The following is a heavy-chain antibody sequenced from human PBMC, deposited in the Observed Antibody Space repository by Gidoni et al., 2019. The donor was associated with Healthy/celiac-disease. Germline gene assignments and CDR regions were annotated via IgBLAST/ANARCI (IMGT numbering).Heavy chain of an antibody. D-gene: IGHD4-17*01. J-gene: IGHJ6*02. CDR3: ARNYGDYPGPTGGLYGMDV. CDR2: IYSGGRT. V-gene: IGHV3-53*04. Sequence: EVQLVESGGGLVQPGGSLRLSCAASGFTVSSNYMSWVRQAPGKGLEGVSVIYSGGRTYYADSVKGRFTISRHNSKNTLYLQMNSLRAEDTAVYYCARNYGDYPGPTGGLYGMDVWGQGTTVTVSS. CDR1: GFTVSSNY.